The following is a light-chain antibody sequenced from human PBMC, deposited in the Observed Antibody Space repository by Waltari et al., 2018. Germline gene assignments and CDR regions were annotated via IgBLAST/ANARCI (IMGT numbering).Light chain of an antibody. CDR1: QGIRNY. V-gene: IGKV1-16*01. Sequence: DIQMTQSPSSLSASVGDRVIITCRASQGIRNYLAWLQQKPGKAPNSLIYVASTLQTGVPSRFSGSGSGTDFTLTITNLQPEDFASYLCLQFDSYPLTFGGGTKVEI. J-gene: IGKJ4*01. CDR2: VAS. CDR3: LQFDSYPLT.